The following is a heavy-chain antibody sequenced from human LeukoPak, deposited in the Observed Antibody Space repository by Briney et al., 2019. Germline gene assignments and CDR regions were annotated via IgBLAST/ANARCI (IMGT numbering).Heavy chain of an antibody. V-gene: IGHV3-48*03. CDR3: VRGGGPSYKYNAFDL. J-gene: IGHJ3*01. D-gene: IGHD2-15*01. CDR1: GLTSSIFE. Sequence: GGSLRLSRIVSGLTSSIFEMNWVRQAPGKGLEWVSYISQGGSTTDYADSVKGRFTISRDNAKNSLYLQMSSLRAEDTAIYYCVRGGGPSYKYNAFDLWGQGTMVTVYS. CDR2: ISQGGSTT.